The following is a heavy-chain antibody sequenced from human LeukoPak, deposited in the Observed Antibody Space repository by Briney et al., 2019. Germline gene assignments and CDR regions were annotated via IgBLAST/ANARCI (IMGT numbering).Heavy chain of an antibody. D-gene: IGHD3-10*01. CDR2: ISSSSSYI. V-gene: IGHV3-21*01. CDR1: GFTFSSYS. Sequence: GGSLRLSCAASGFTFSSYSMNWVRQAPGKGLEWVSSISSSSSYIYYADSVKGRFTISRDNAKNSLYLQMNSLRAEDTAVYYFSRTHYYGSGSYYNRGAFDIWGQGTMVTVSS. CDR3: SRTHYYGSGSYYNRGAFDI. J-gene: IGHJ3*02.